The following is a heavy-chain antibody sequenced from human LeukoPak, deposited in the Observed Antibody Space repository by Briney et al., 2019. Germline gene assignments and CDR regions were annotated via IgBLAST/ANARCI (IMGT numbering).Heavy chain of an antibody. D-gene: IGHD5-12*01. CDR3: AREGVNIVATFPASTYYYYYMDV. V-gene: IGHV1-69*05. J-gene: IGHJ6*03. Sequence: SVKVSCKASGGTFSSYAISWVRQAPGQGLELMGRIIPIFGTANYAQKFQGRVTITTDESTSTAYMELSSLRSEDTAVYYCAREGVNIVATFPASTYYYYYMDVWGKGTTVTVSS. CDR2: IIPIFGTA. CDR1: GGTFSSYA.